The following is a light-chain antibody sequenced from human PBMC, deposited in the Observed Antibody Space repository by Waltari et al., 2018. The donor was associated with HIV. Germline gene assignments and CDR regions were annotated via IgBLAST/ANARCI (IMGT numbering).Light chain of an antibody. J-gene: IGLJ3*02. V-gene: IGLV1-51*01. Sequence: QSILTQPPSVSAAPGQRVAISCSGGASNIGDTLLSWYQQLPGAAPKHLIFHNNQRPAGIPSRFTASKSDTSGTLDIAGLQTGDEGDYYCATWDSSLRNWVFGGGTRLTVL. CDR3: ATWDSSLRNWV. CDR2: HNN. CDR1: ASNIGDTL.